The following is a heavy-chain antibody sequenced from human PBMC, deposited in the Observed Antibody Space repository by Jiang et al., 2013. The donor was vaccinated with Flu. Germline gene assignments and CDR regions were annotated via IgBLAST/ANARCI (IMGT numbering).Heavy chain of an antibody. V-gene: IGHV3-30*18. D-gene: IGHD3-22*01. CDR3: AKDLYYDSSDYYYYYGMDV. Sequence: HWVRQAPGKGLEWVALISYDGSNKYYADSVKGRFTISRDNSKNTLYLQMNRLRAEDTAVYYCAKDLYYDSSDYYYYYGMDVWGQGTTVTVSS. CDR2: ISYDGSNK. J-gene: IGHJ6*02.